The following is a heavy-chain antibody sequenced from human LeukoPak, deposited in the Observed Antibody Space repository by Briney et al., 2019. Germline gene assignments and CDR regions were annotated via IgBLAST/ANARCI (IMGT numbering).Heavy chain of an antibody. CDR2: NSNSGNT. Sequence: SKTLSLTCTVSGGSISTYYWTWIQQPPVKGLEWIGYNSNSGNTKYNPSLKSRVTISVETSKNQFSLNLRSVTAADTAVYYCARNSYGGRVYNYYYYMDVWGKGTTVTISS. CDR1: GGSISTYY. J-gene: IGHJ6*03. CDR3: ARNSYGGRVYNYYYYMDV. D-gene: IGHD4-17*01. V-gene: IGHV4-59*01.